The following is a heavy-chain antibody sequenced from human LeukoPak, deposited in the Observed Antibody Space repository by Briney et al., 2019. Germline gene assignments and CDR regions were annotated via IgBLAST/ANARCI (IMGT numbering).Heavy chain of an antibody. D-gene: IGHD4/OR15-4a*01. CDR3: ARAGGAPPAALDLDH. Sequence: SETLSLTCTFSGTSVSRYSWSWIGPPPGRGLEWIGYISNSGTTNYNPSLKSRVTISLDTSKNQSSLRLTSMTAADTAVYYCARAGGAPPAALDLDHWGQGTLVTVSS. CDR2: ISNSGTT. V-gene: IGHV4-59*02. J-gene: IGHJ4*02. CDR1: GTSVSRYS.